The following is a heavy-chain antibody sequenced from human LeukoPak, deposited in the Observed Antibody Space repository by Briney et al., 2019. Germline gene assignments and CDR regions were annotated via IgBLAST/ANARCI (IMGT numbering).Heavy chain of an antibody. CDR2: IYHSGST. D-gene: IGHD3-3*01. V-gene: IGHV4-38-2*02. CDR1: GYSISSGYY. CDR3: ARVPGFWSGYTKIWFDP. J-gene: IGHJ5*02. Sequence: SETLSLTCTVSGYSISSGYYWGWIRQPPGKGLEWIGSIYHSGSTYYNPSLKSRVTISVDTSKNQFSLKLSSVTAADTAVYFCARVPGFWSGYTKIWFDPWGQGILVTVSS.